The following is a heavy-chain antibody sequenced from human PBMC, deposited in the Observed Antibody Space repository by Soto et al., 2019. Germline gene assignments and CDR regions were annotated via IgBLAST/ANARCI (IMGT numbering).Heavy chain of an antibody. J-gene: IGHJ2*01. V-gene: IGHV4-31*03. CDR2: IYYSGNT. CDR3: ARALRPTGDPGYWYFDL. CDR1: GVSLRTGGRF. D-gene: IGHD1-1*01. Sequence: QVQLQESGPGLVKPSQTLSLPCTVYGVSLRTGGRFWSWVRQHPGNGLEWIGSIYYSGNTDYNPSLQSRLTISIDTSKSQFSLNLRSVTAADTAVYYCARALRPTGDPGYWYFDLWGRGTRVTVSS.